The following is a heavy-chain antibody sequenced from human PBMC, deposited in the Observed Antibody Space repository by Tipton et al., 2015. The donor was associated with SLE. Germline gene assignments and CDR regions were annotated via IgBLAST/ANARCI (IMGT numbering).Heavy chain of an antibody. D-gene: IGHD6-6*01. V-gene: IGHV3-23*01. Sequence: SLRLSCAASGFTFSAYAMSWVRQAPGKGLEWVSVISASGGNTYYADSVKGRFTISRGNSKNTLYVQMNSLRAEDTAVYYCAKKLSSSPAPGPYFDSWGQGTLVTVSS. J-gene: IGHJ4*02. CDR2: ISASGGNT. CDR1: GFTFSAYA. CDR3: AKKLSSSPAPGPYFDS.